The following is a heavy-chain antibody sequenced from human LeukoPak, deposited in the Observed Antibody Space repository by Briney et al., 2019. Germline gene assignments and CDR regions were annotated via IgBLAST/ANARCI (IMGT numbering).Heavy chain of an antibody. CDR2: MNPNSGNT. CDR3: ARGEWFDPRPDY. V-gene: IGHV1-8*02. Sequence: ASVKVSCKASGYTFTSYDINWVRQATGQGLEWMGWMNPNSGNTGYAQKFQGRVTMTRDTSISTAYMELSRLRSDDTAVYYCARGEWFDPRPDYWGQGTLVTVSS. CDR1: GYTFTSYD. D-gene: IGHD3-10*01. J-gene: IGHJ4*02.